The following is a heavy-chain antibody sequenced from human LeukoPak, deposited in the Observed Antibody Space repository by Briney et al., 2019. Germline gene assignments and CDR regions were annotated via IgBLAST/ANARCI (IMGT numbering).Heavy chain of an antibody. CDR3: AKGGTTFQSFDY. D-gene: IGHD2/OR15-2a*01. CDR2: IWYDGSNK. J-gene: IGHJ4*02. CDR1: GFTFSSYG. V-gene: IGHV3-33*06. Sequence: PGGSLRLSCAASGFTFSSYGMHWVRQAPGKGLEWVAVIWYDGSNKYYADSVKGRFTISRDNSKNTLYLQMNSLRAEDTAVYYCAKGGTTFQSFDYWGQGTPVTVSS.